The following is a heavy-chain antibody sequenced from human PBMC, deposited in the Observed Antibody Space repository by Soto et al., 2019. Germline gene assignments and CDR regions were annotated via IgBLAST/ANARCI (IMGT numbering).Heavy chain of an antibody. D-gene: IGHD2-2*01. CDR2: ISAYNGKT. J-gene: IGHJ4*02. Sequence: QVQLVQSGAEVKKPGASVKVSCKASGYTFHTYGISWVRQDPGQGLEWMGWISAYNGKTNYAQKFQGRVTMTTDTSTTTAYMELRSLRSDDTAVYYCARGIVSVAPLPDWGQGTLVTVSS. V-gene: IGHV1-18*01. CDR1: GYTFHTYG. CDR3: ARGIVSVAPLPD.